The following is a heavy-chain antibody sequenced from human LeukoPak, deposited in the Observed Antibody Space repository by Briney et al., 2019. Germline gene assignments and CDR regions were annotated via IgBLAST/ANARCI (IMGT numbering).Heavy chain of an antibody. D-gene: IGHD1-1*01. V-gene: IGHV4-59*03. Sequence: SETLSLTCTVSGGPLSAYYWTWIRQPPGKGLEWIGYIYDNGNTNYNPSLKSRVTISVDTSKNQFSLKLSSVTAADTAVYYCATGETGSTLGGYWGQGTLVTVSS. CDR3: ATGETGSTLGGY. CDR1: GGPLSAYY. CDR2: IYDNGNT. J-gene: IGHJ4*02.